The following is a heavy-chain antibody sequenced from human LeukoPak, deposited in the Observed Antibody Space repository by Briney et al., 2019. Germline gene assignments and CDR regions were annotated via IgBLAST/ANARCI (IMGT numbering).Heavy chain of an antibody. Sequence: AASVKVSCKASGYTFTSYDINWVRQATGQGLEWMGWMNPNSGNTGYAQKFQGRVTITRNTSISTAYMELSSLRSEDTAVYHCARGRTADIVVVPAAIPEELDYWGQGTLVTVSS. D-gene: IGHD2-2*02. CDR2: MNPNSGNT. CDR3: ARGRTADIVVVPAAIPEELDY. CDR1: GYTFTSYD. J-gene: IGHJ4*02. V-gene: IGHV1-8*03.